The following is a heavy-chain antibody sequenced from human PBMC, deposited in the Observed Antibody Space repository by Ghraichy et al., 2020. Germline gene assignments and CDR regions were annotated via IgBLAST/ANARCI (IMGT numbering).Heavy chain of an antibody. CDR1: GGTFSSYA. CDR2: IIPIFGTA. D-gene: IGHD2-15*01. CDR3: AIKMLGYCSGGSCEHNWFDP. V-gene: IGHV1-69*13. J-gene: IGHJ5*02. Sequence: SVKVSCKASGGTFSSYAISWVRQAPGQGLEWMGGIIPIFGTANYAQKFQGRVTITADESTSTAYMELSSLRSEDTAVYYCAIKMLGYCSGGSCEHNWFDPWGQGTLVTVSS.